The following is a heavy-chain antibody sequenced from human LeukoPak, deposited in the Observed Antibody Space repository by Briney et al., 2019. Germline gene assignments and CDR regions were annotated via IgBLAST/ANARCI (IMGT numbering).Heavy chain of an antibody. Sequence: GGSLRLSCAASGFRFDDYAMHWVRQAPGKGLEWVSAMSWNGDNIAYADSVKGRFTISRDNAKNSLYLQMNSLRPEDTALYYCAKDGSSHSNMLTAYDYWGQGTLVTVSS. CDR3: AKDGSSHSNMLTAYDY. V-gene: IGHV3-9*01. J-gene: IGHJ4*02. CDR2: MSWNGDNI. CDR1: GFRFDDYA. D-gene: IGHD3-16*01.